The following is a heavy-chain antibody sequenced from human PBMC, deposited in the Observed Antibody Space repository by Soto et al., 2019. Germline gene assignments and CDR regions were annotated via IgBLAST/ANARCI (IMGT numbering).Heavy chain of an antibody. V-gene: IGHV4-31*03. D-gene: IGHD3-22*01. J-gene: IGHJ4*02. Sequence: ASETLSLTCTVSGGSISSGGYYWSWIRQHPGKGLEWIGYIYNSGSTYYNPSLKSRVTISVDTSKNQFSLKLSSVTAADTAVYYCARVRPENLTRGLVVVINISNYFDYWGQGTLVTVSS. CDR2: IYNSGST. CDR3: ARVRPENLTRGLVVVINISNYFDY. CDR1: GGSISSGGYY.